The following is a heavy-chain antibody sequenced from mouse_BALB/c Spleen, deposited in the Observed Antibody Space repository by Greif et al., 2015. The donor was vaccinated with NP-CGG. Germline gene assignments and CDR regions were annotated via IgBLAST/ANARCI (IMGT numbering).Heavy chain of an antibody. V-gene: IGHV1-7*01. CDR2: INPSTGYT. CDR1: GYTFTSYW. CDR3: ARYYYAMDY. J-gene: IGHJ4*01. Sequence: QVQLQQSGAELAKPGALVKMSCKASGYTFTSYWMHWVKQRPGQGLEWIGYINPSTGYTEYNQKFKDKATLTADKSSSTAYMQLSSLTSEDSAGYDCARYYYAMDYWGQGTSVTVSS.